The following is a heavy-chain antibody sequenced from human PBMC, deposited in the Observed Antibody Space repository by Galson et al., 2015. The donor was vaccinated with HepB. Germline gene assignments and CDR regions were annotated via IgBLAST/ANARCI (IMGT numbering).Heavy chain of an antibody. D-gene: IGHD3-16*01. CDR2: IKQDGTEK. J-gene: IGHJ6*03. V-gene: IGHV3-7*01. Sequence: SLRLSCAASGFTFSSYWMSWVRQAPGKGLEWVANIKQDGTEKFYVDSVKGRFTISRDNAKNSLYLQMNSLRAEDTAAYYCARDEGGIRYYYYYMDVWGKGTTVTVSS. CDR1: GFTFSSYW. CDR3: ARDEGGIRYYYYYMDV.